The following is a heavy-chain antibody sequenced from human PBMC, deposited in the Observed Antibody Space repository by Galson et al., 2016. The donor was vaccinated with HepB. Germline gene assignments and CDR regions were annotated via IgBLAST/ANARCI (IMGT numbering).Heavy chain of an antibody. CDR1: GFSFSSYT. CDR2: MSSSSRFI. Sequence: SLRLSCAASGFSFSSYTMTWVRQAPGKGLEWVSSMSSSSRFIYYADSVKGRFTISRDNAKNSVYLQMNSLRVEDTAVYYCARHSIVEGGMDVWGQGTTVTVSS. V-gene: IGHV3-21*01. J-gene: IGHJ6*02. CDR3: ARHSIVEGGMDV. D-gene: IGHD2-21*01.